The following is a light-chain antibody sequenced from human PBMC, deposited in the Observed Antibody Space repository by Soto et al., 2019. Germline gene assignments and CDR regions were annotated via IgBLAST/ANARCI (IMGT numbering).Light chain of an antibody. CDR2: KPI. V-gene: IGKV1-5*03. Sequence: DIQMTQSPSTLSASVGDRVTITCRASQSITTWLAWYQQKPVKDPKILLYKPINLESAVTSRFSGSGSGTEFTFTFSSLPPDDFGTYYCQRYNDYQYVFGQGTKVDMK. CDR3: QRYNDYQYV. CDR1: QSITTW. J-gene: IGKJ2*01.